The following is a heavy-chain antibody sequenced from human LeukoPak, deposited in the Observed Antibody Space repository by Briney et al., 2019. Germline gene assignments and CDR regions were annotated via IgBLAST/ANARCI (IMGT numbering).Heavy chain of an antibody. Sequence: GGSLRLSCAASGFTFSSYGMHWVRQAPGKGLEWVAVIRYDGSNKYYADSVKGRFTISRDNSKNTLYLQMNSLRAEDTAVYYCARAFNLDYGAYQHWGQGTLVTVSS. CDR1: GFTFSSYG. CDR2: IRYDGSNK. D-gene: IGHD4-17*01. V-gene: IGHV3-30*02. J-gene: IGHJ1*01. CDR3: ARAFNLDYGAYQH.